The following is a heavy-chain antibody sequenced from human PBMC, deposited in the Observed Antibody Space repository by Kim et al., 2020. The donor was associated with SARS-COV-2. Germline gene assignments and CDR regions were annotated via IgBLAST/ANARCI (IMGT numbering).Heavy chain of an antibody. CDR2: ISSSSSYI. CDR1: GFTFSSYS. Sequence: GGSLRLSCAASGFTFSSYSMNWVRQAPGKGLEWVSSISSSSSYIYYADSVKGRFTISRDNAKNSLYLQMNSLRAEDTAVYYCARVPAMEDGYYYYYYGMDVWGQGTTVTVSS. V-gene: IGHV3-21*01. J-gene: IGHJ6*02. CDR3: ARVPAMEDGYYYYYYGMDV. D-gene: IGHD5-18*01.